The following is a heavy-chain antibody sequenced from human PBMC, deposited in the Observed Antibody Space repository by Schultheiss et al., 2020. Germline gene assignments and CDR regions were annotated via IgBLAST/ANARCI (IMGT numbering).Heavy chain of an antibody. D-gene: IGHD3-16*01. CDR2: IYQSGST. CDR1: GGSISSSNW. Sequence: SETLSLTCAVSGGSISSSNWWSWVRQPPEKGLEWIASIYQSGSTNYNPSLKSRVTISVDTSKNQFSLQLNSVTPEDTAVYYCARGGYYYYMDVWGKGTTVTVSS. CDR3: ARGGYYYYMDV. J-gene: IGHJ6*03. V-gene: IGHV4-4*02.